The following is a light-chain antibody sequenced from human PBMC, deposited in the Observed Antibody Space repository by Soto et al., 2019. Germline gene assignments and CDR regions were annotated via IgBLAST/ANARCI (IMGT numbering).Light chain of an antibody. V-gene: IGKV1-5*03. Sequence: DIQMTQSPSTLSASVGDRVTITCRASQSISSWLAWFQQRPGKAPKLLIYKVSSLEDGVPSRFSGSGSGTDFSLTINSLQPDDFATYFCLQYKTYSRTFGQGTKWIS. CDR1: QSISSW. CDR3: LQYKTYSRT. CDR2: KVS. J-gene: IGKJ1*01.